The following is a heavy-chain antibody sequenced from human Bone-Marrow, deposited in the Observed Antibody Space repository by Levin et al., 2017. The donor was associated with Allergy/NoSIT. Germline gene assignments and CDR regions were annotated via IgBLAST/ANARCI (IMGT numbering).Heavy chain of an antibody. CDR1: GLSFSSYW. V-gene: IGHV3-7*04. CDR3: ARDAYSYANY. J-gene: IGHJ4*02. D-gene: IGHD3-16*01. CDR2: IKKDGSET. Sequence: PGESLKISCVVSGLSFSSYWMSWVRQAPGKGLEWVANIKKDGSETHYVDSVKGRFTISRDNAKNSLYLQMNSLRAEDTAVYYCARDAYSYANYWGQGTLVTVSS.